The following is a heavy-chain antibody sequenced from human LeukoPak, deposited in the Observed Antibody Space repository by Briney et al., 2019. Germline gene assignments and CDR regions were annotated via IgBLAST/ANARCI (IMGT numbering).Heavy chain of an antibody. V-gene: IGHV4-34*01. Sequence: SETLSLTCAVYGGSFSGYYWSWIRQPPGKGLEWIGEINHSGSTNYNPSLKSRVTISVDTSKNQFSLKLSSVTAADTAVYYCASTAGRWLQFEDYWGQGTLFTVSS. CDR2: INHSGST. CDR3: ASTAGRWLQFEDY. D-gene: IGHD5-24*01. J-gene: IGHJ4*02. CDR1: GGSFSGYY.